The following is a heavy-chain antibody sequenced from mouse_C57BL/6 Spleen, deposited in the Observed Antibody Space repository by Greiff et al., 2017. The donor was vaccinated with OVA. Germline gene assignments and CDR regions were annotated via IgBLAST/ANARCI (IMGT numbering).Heavy chain of an antibody. CDR3: ARGGLRPGFDY. CDR1: GYTFTSYW. D-gene: IGHD2-4*01. V-gene: IGHV1-59*01. Sequence: QVQLQQSGAELVRPGTSVKLSCKASGYTFTSYWMHWVKQRPGQGLEWIGVIDPSDSYTNYNQKFKGKATLTVDTSSSTAYMQLRSLTSEDSAVYYCARGGLRPGFDYWGQGTTLTVS. CDR2: IDPSDSYT. J-gene: IGHJ2*01.